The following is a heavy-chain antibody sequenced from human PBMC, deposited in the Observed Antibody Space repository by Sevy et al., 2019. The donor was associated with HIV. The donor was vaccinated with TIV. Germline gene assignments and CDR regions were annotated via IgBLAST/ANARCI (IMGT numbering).Heavy chain of an antibody. CDR1: GFIFNSYT. J-gene: IGHJ4*02. D-gene: IGHD3-10*01. CDR3: AKGYGSGSPPDY. V-gene: IGHV3-23*01. CDR2: ISGSGGTT. Sequence: GSLRLSCAASGFIFNSYTMNWVRQAPGKGLEWVSAISGSGGTTYYADSVKGRFTISRDNSKNTVDLQMNSLRVEDTAVYYCAKGYGSGSPPDYWGQGTLVTVSS.